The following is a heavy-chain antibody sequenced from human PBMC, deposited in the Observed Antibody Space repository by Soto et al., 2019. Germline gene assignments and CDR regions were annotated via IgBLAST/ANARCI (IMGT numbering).Heavy chain of an antibody. CDR1: GFTFDDYT. V-gene: IGHV3-43*01. J-gene: IGHJ4*02. CDR3: AREIYDDYDSSGFDH. D-gene: IGHD3-22*01. Sequence: GGSLRLSCASSGFTFDDYTMHWVRQAPGKGLEWVSLISWDGGSTYYADSVKGRFTISRDNSKNSLYLQMNSLRTEDTALYYCAREIYDDYDSSGFDHWGQGTLVTVSS. CDR2: ISWDGGST.